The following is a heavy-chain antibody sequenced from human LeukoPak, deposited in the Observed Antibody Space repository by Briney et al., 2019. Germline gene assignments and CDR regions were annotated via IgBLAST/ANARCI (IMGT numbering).Heavy chain of an antibody. J-gene: IGHJ4*02. CDR1: GYTFTSYG. V-gene: IGHV1-18*01. D-gene: IGHD3-22*01. CDR3: ARAGTVHYYDSSGYTFDY. Sequence: ASVKVSCKASGYTFTSYGISWVRQAPGQGLEWMGWISAYNGNTNYAQKLQGRVTMTTDTSTSTAYMELRRLRSDDTAVYYCARAGTVHYYDSSGYTFDYWGQGTLVTVSS. CDR2: ISAYNGNT.